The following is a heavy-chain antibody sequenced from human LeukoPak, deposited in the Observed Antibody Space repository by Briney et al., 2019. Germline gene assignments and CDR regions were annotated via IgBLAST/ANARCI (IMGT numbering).Heavy chain of an antibody. CDR2: INPNSGGT. Sequence: ASVKVSCKASGYTFTGYYMHWVRQAPGQGLEWMGWINPNSGGTNYAQKFQGRVTMTRDTSISTAYMELSRLRSDDTAVYYCARDVRYSYGYAFDIWGQGTMVTVSS. V-gene: IGHV1-2*02. CDR1: GYTFTGYY. CDR3: ARDVRYSYGYAFDI. J-gene: IGHJ3*02. D-gene: IGHD5-18*01.